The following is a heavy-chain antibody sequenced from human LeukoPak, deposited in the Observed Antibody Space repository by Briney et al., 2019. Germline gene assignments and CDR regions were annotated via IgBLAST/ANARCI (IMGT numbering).Heavy chain of an antibody. CDR2: ISYERDTT. CDR3: AKGRGAQNGYDYLFDN. J-gene: IGHJ4*02. V-gene: IGHV3-30*18. Sequence: GKSQRLSCAGPGFIFSDYSMHWVRQAPGKGREWVALISYERDTTHYADSVKGRFTISRDHSKNTLYLQMNSLRTEDTAVYYCAKGRGAQNGYDYLFDNWGQGTLVTVSS. D-gene: IGHD5-12*01. CDR1: GFIFSDYS.